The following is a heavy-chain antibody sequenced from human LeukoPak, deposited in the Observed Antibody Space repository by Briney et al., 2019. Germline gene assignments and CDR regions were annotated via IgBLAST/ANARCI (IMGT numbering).Heavy chain of an antibody. D-gene: IGHD3-16*02. Sequence: GGSLRLSCAASGFTFDDYGMTWVRQAPGKGLEWVPGINWNGGKADYADSVKGRFTISRDDAKNSVYLQMNSLRAEDTALYYCARDGERGELSLYMDYWGQGTLVTVSS. CDR3: ARDGERGELSLYMDY. CDR2: INWNGGKA. J-gene: IGHJ4*02. CDR1: GFTFDDYG. V-gene: IGHV3-20*04.